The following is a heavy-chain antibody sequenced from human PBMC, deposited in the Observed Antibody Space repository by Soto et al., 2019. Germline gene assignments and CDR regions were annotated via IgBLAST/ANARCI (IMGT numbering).Heavy chain of an antibody. Sequence: SETLSLTCTVSGGSISSSDFYWGWLRQTPGKGLEFIGGMYYSGSTYYNPSLKSRLTISVDTSKNQFTLKLISVTAADTAVYYCAVVDSTGNWSDPWGEGALVTVSS. V-gene: IGHV4-39*01. CDR3: AVVDSTGNWSDP. D-gene: IGHD6-25*01. CDR2: MYYSGST. CDR1: GGSISSSDFY. J-gene: IGHJ5*02.